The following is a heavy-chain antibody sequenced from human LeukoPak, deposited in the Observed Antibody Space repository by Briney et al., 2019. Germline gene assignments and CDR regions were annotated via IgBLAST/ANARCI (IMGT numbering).Heavy chain of an antibody. CDR1: GDSVSSNSAS. CDR3: ARRRYSDYEGYFDC. J-gene: IGHJ4*02. V-gene: IGHV6-1*01. Sequence: SQTLSLTCAISGDSVSSNSASWNWFRQSPSRGLEWLGRTYYYNSKWYIDYAVSVESRITISPDTSKNQLSLQLNSVTPEDTAVYYCARRRYSDYEGYFDCWGQGTLVTVSS. CDR2: TYYYNSKWYI. D-gene: IGHD5-12*01.